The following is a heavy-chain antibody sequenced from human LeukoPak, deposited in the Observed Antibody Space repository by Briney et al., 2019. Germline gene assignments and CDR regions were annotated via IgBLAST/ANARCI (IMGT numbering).Heavy chain of an antibody. CDR3: ARDHYYDSSGYPTY. V-gene: IGHV3-23*01. D-gene: IGHD3-22*01. CDR1: GFTFSSYG. Sequence: PGGSLRLSCAASGFTFSSYGMSWVRQAPGKGLEWVSAISGSGGSTYYADSVKGRFTISRDNAKNSLYLQMNSLRAEDTAVYYCARDHYYDSSGYPTYWGQGTLVTVSS. J-gene: IGHJ4*02. CDR2: ISGSGGST.